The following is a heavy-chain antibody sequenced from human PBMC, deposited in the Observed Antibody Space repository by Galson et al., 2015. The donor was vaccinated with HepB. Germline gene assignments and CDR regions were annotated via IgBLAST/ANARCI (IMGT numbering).Heavy chain of an antibody. V-gene: IGHV3-33*01. CDR3: TSEFDSSSWSYYYYGMDV. J-gene: IGHJ6*02. Sequence: SLRLSCAASGFTFSSFSMHWVRQAPGKGLEWVALIWYDGSNQYYVDSVQGRFTITRDDSKSIAYLQMNSLKTEDTAVYYCTSEFDSSSWSYYYYGMDVWGQGTTVTVSS. CDR1: GFTFSSFS. CDR2: IWYDGSNQ. D-gene: IGHD6-13*01.